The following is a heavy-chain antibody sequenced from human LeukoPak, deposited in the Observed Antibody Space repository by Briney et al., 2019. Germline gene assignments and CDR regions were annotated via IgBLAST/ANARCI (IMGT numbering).Heavy chain of an antibody. CDR2: IIPILGIA. D-gene: IGHD3-3*01. V-gene: IGHV1-69*04. CDR3: ARDGDPDYDFWSGEYYYYGMDV. J-gene: IGHJ6*02. Sequence: GASVKVSCKASGGTFSSYAISWVRQAPGQGLEWMGRIIPILGIANYAQKFQGRVTITADKSTSTAYMELSSLRSEDTAVYYCARDGDPDYDFWSGEYYYYGMDVWGQGTTATVSS. CDR1: GGTFSSYA.